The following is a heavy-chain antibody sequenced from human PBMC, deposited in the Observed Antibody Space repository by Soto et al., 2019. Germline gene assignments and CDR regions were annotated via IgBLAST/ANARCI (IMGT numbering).Heavy chain of an antibody. CDR2: LWSNGIKT. V-gene: IGHV3-33*01. J-gene: IGHJ4*02. CDR1: GFSLSRYG. D-gene: IGHD2-8*02. CDR3: ARDLHYWSLLIDH. Sequence: GGSLRLSCTASGFSLSRYGLHWVRQAPGKGLQWVAGLWSNGIKTSYTDSVKGRFTISRDTSKNMLYLQMNTLGAEDTAVYYCARDLHYWSLLIDHWGQGTLVTSPQ.